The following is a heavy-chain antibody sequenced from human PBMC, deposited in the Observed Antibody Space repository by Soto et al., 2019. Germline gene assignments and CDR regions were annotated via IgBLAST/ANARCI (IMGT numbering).Heavy chain of an antibody. J-gene: IGHJ4*02. V-gene: IGHV3-23*01. CDR2: ISGTTGHA. CDR1: GFPFSNYA. D-gene: IGHD3-16*01. CDR3: ARAPSEYIWGSYLRYYEY. Sequence: EVQILESGGGLVQPGGSLRLSCAASGFPFSNYAMAWVRQAPGKGLEWVSAISGTTGHAFYADSVKDRFTISRDKSKNTLYLQMDSLRAEDTAVYLCARAPSEYIWGSYLRYYEYCGQGTLVTVSA.